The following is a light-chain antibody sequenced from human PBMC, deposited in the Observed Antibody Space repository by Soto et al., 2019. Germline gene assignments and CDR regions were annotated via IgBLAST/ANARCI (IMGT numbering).Light chain of an antibody. V-gene: IGKV3-11*01. CDR3: QQRSNWPSIT. CDR1: QSVSSY. CDR2: DAS. J-gene: IGKJ5*01. Sequence: EIVFTQSPATLYLSPGERATLSCRASQSVSSYLAWYQQKPGQAPRLLIYDASNRANGIPARFSGSGSGTDLTLTISSLEPEDFAVYDCQQRSNWPSITFGQGTRLEIK.